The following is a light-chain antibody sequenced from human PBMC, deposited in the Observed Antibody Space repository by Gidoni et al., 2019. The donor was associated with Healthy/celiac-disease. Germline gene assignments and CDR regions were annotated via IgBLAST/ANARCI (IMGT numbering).Light chain of an antibody. CDR1: SSDVGGYNY. J-gene: IGLJ2*01. CDR2: DVS. V-gene: IGLV2-11*01. CDR3: CSYAGSYTVV. Sequence: QSALTQPRSVSGSPGQSVTISCTGTSSDVGGYNYVPWYQQHPGKAPKLLIYDVSKRPSGVPDRFSGSKSGNTASLTISGLQAEDEADYYCCSYAGSYTVVFGRGTKLTVL.